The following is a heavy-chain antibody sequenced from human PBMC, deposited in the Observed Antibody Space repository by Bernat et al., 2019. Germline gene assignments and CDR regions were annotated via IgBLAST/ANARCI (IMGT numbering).Heavy chain of an antibody. V-gene: IGHV3-30*19. J-gene: IGHJ2*01. Sequence: QVQLVASGGGVVRPGTSLRLSCVGSGFTFRSFGIHWVRQAPGKGLEWVTLASNDGTNKPYADSVRGRFTISRDNSKNTLYLQMNSLRAEDTAVYYCARGVYCSGGSCYSRTLLSWYFDLWGRDTLVTVSS. D-gene: IGHD2-15*01. CDR3: ARGVYCSGGSCYSRTLLSWYFDL. CDR2: ASNDGTNK. CDR1: GFTFRSFG.